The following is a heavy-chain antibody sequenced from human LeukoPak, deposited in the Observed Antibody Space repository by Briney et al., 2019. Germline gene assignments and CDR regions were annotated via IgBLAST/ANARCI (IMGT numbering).Heavy chain of an antibody. V-gene: IGHV3-48*03. D-gene: IGHD6-19*01. Sequence: GGSLRLSCAASGFTFSSYEMNWVRQAPGKGLEWVSYISSSGSTIYYADSVKGRFTISRDNAKNSLYLQMNSLRAEDTAVYYCARGHGANIAVAGTVIYWGQGTLVTVSS. CDR2: ISSSGSTI. CDR1: GFTFSSYE. J-gene: IGHJ4*02. CDR3: ARGHGANIAVAGTVIY.